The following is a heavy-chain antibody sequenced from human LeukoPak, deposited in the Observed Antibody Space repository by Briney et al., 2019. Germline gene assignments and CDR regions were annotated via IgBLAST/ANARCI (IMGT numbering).Heavy chain of an antibody. Sequence: WASVKVSCKASGYTFTSYGISWVRQAPGQVLEWMGWISAYNGNTNYAQKLQGRVTMTTDTSTSTAYMELRSLRSDDTAVYYCARDRGYGGLSYYFDYWGQGTLVTVSS. CDR2: ISAYNGNT. CDR1: GYTFTSYG. D-gene: IGHD4-17*01. V-gene: IGHV1-18*01. J-gene: IGHJ4*02. CDR3: ARDRGYGGLSYYFDY.